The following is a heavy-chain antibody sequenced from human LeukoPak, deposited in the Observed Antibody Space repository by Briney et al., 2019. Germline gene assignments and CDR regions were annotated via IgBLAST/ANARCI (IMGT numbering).Heavy chain of an antibody. CDR3: ARGGIAVVPAASRPYYYYYGMDV. Sequence: SETLSLTCAVYGGSFSGYYWSWIRQPPGKGLEWIGEINHSGSTNYNPSLKSRVTISVDTSKNQFSLKLSSVTAADTAVYYCARGGIAVVPAASRPYYYYYGMDVWGKGTTVTVSS. J-gene: IGHJ6*04. CDR2: INHSGST. V-gene: IGHV4-34*01. CDR1: GGSFSGYY. D-gene: IGHD2-2*01.